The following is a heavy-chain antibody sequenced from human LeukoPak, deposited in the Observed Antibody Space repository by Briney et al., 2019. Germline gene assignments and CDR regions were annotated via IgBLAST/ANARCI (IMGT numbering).Heavy chain of an antibody. CDR1: EFTFGDYA. V-gene: IGHV3-49*04. D-gene: IGHD4-11*01. CDR3: TRAPYSNYVNLDY. CDR2: IRSKAFGGTT. J-gene: IGHJ4*02. Sequence: PGGSLRLSCTASEFTFGDYAMTWVRQAPGKGLAWVGFIRSKAFGGTTEYAASVKGRFTISRDDSKSIAYLQMNSLKTEDTAVYYCTRAPYSNYVNLDYWGQGTLVTVSS.